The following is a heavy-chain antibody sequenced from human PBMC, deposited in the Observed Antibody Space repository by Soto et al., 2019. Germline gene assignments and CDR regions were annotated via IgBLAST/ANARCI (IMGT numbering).Heavy chain of an antibody. V-gene: IGHV1-69*12. Sequence: QVQLVQSGAEVKKPGSSVKVSCKASGGTFSSYAISWVRQAPGQGLEWMGGLVPIFGTANYAQKFQGRVTITADESTSTAYMELSSLRSEDTAVYYCATKTEDIVVVVADTYDYYGMDVWGQGTTVTVSS. J-gene: IGHJ6*02. CDR3: ATKTEDIVVVVADTYDYYGMDV. CDR2: LVPIFGTA. D-gene: IGHD2-15*01. CDR1: GGTFSSYA.